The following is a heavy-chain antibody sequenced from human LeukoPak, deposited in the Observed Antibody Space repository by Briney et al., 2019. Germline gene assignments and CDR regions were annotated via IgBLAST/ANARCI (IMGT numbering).Heavy chain of an antibody. CDR3: ARGGLTYYYDSSGYHYSDY. Sequence: SETLSLTCAVYGGSFSGYYWSWIRQPPGKGLEWIGEINHSGSTNYNPSLKSRVTISVDTSKNQFSLKLSSVTAADTAVYYCARGGLTYYYDSSGYHYSDYWGQGTLVTVSS. J-gene: IGHJ4*02. V-gene: IGHV4-34*01. CDR2: INHSGST. D-gene: IGHD3-22*01. CDR1: GGSFSGYY.